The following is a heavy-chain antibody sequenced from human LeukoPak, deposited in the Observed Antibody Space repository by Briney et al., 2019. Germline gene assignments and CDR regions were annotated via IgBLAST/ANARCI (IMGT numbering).Heavy chain of an antibody. V-gene: IGHV3-66*01. D-gene: IGHD4-17*01. Sequence: GGSLRLSCAASGFTVSSNYMSWVRQAPGKGLEWVSVIYSGGSTYYADSVKGRFTISRDNSKNTLYLQMNSLRAEDTAVYYCARDKEDYANAFDIWGQGTMVTVSS. CDR3: ARDKEDYANAFDI. CDR1: GFTVSSNY. CDR2: IYSGGST. J-gene: IGHJ3*02.